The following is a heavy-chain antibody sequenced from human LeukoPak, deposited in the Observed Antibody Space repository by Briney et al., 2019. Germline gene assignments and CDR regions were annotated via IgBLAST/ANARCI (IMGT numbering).Heavy chain of an antibody. D-gene: IGHD5-18*01. CDR3: ARYSYGFPPPY. CDR1: GGSISSSSYY. CDR2: IYYSGST. Sequence: ASETLSLTCTVSGGSISSSSYYWGWIRQPPGKGLGWIGSIYYSGSTYYNPSLKSRVTISVYTSKNQFSLKLSSVTAADTAVYYCARYSYGFPPPYWGQGTLVTVSS. J-gene: IGHJ4*02. V-gene: IGHV4-39*01.